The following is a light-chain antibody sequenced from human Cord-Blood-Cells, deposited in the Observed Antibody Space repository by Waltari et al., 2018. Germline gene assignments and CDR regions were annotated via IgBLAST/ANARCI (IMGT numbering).Light chain of an antibody. CDR3: QQYGSPYT. Sequence: LSLSPGERATLSCRASQSVSSSYLAWYQQKPGQAPRLLIYGASSRATGIPDRFSGSGSGTDFTLTISRLEPEDFAVYYCQQYGSPYTFGQGTKLEIK. V-gene: IGKV3-20*01. CDR2: GAS. CDR1: QSVSSSY. J-gene: IGKJ2*01.